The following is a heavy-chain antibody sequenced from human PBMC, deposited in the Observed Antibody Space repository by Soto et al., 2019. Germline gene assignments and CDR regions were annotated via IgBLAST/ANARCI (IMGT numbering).Heavy chain of an antibody. D-gene: IGHD2-2*01. Sequence: SETLSLTCTVSGGSISSYYWSWIRQPPGKGLEWIGYIYYSGSTNYNPSLKSRVTISVDTSKNQFSLKLSSVTAADTAVYYCARERHYCSSTSCYYSWFDPWGQGTLVTVSS. V-gene: IGHV4-59*01. CDR1: GGSISSYY. CDR2: IYYSGST. J-gene: IGHJ5*02. CDR3: ARERHYCSSTSCYYSWFDP.